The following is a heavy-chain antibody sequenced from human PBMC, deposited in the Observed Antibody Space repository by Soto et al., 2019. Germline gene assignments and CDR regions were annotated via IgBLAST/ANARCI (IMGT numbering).Heavy chain of an antibody. CDR3: AKDGARVATISTPDH. D-gene: IGHD5-12*01. J-gene: IGHJ4*02. V-gene: IGHV3-23*01. CDR1: GFTFSTYA. Sequence: EVQLLESGGGLVQPGGSLRLSCAASGFTFSTYAMTWVRQAPGKGLEWVSVISGSGDNTYYEDSVKGRFTISRDKPKNTLYLQMNSLTSEDTAVYYCAKDGARVATISTPDHWGQGTLVTVSS. CDR2: ISGSGDNT.